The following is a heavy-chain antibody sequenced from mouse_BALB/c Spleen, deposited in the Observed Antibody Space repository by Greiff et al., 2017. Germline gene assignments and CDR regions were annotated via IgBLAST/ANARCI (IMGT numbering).Heavy chain of an antibody. Sequence: EVKLMESGGGLVQPGGSRKLSCAASGFTFSSFGMHWVRQAPEKGLEWVAYISSGSSTIYYADTVKGRFTISRDNPKNTLFLQMTSLRSEDTAMYYCARSANWAYFDYWGQGTTLTVSS. D-gene: IGHD4-1*01. CDR2: ISSGSSTI. CDR3: ARSANWAYFDY. V-gene: IGHV5-17*02. CDR1: GFTFSSFG. J-gene: IGHJ2*01.